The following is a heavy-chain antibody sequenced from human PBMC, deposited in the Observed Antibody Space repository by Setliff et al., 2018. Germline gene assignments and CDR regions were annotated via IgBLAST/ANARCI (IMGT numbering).Heavy chain of an antibody. J-gene: IGHJ4*02. D-gene: IGHD2-2*01. CDR2: ISAYNGDT. Sequence: ASVKVSCKASGFTFRNYAISWVRQAPGQGLEWMGWISAYNGDTTYTQNLQGRVTLTTDTSRTTAYMELRSLRSDDTAVYYCARLVRYCSRTSCQRTPGAEYWGQGTLVTVSS. CDR3: ARLVRYCSRTSCQRTPGAEY. CDR1: GFTFRNYA. V-gene: IGHV1-18*01.